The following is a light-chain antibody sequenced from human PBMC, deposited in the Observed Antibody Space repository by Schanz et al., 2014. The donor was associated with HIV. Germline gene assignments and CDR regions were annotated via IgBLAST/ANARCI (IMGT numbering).Light chain of an antibody. CDR3: QQYVNWPRT. V-gene: IGKV3-15*01. Sequence: ELVLTQSPGTLSLSPGERATLSCRASQSVGTNLAWYQQKPGQTPSLLIYGASTRATDIPARFGGSGSGTEFALTISSLQSEDFAVYYCQQYVNWPRTFGQGTKVQI. CDR1: QSVGTN. J-gene: IGKJ1*01. CDR2: GAS.